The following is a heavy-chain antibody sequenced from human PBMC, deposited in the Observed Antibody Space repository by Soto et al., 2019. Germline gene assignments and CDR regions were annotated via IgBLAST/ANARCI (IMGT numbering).Heavy chain of an antibody. V-gene: IGHV1-8*01. Sequence: ASVKVSCKASGYTSSSYNIYWVRQAKGQGLEWMGWMNPNSGDKGYAQKFLDRITMTRDTTIRTAYLELSGLTSEDTAVYYCARGGRYLEWFPWFDPWGQGTLVTVSS. CDR1: GYTSSSYN. J-gene: IGHJ5*02. D-gene: IGHD3-3*01. CDR3: ARGGRYLEWFPWFDP. CDR2: MNPNSGDK.